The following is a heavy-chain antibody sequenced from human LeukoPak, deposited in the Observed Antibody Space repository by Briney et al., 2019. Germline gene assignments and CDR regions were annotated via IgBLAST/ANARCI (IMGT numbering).Heavy chain of an antibody. Sequence: PSETLSLTCTVSGGSISSYYWSWIRQPPGKGLEWIGYIYYSGSTNYNPSLKSRVTISVDTSKNQFSLKLSSVTAADTAVYYCARDGGLFEMATRGPDAFDIWGQGTMVTVSS. CDR1: GGSISSYY. CDR2: IYYSGST. V-gene: IGHV4-59*01. J-gene: IGHJ3*02. CDR3: ARDGGLFEMATRGPDAFDI. D-gene: IGHD5-24*01.